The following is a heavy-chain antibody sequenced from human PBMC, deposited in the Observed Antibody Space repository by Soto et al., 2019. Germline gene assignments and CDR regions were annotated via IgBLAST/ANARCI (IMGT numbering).Heavy chain of an antibody. CDR1: GFTFSSYA. Sequence: PGGSLRLSCAPSGFTFSSYAMSWVRRAPGKGLDWVSTIGSSGNTYYADSVKGRFTVSRDNSESTLYLQMKSLTAEDTAVYYCAKRPGSTSPRTYYFDYWGQGILVTVSS. CDR2: IGSSGNT. CDR3: AKRPGSTSPRTYYFDY. J-gene: IGHJ4*02. D-gene: IGHD1-26*01. V-gene: IGHV3-23*01.